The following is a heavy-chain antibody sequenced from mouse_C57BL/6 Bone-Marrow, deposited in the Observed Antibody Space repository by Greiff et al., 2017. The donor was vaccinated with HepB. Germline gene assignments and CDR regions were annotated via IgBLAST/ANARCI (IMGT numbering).Heavy chain of an antibody. V-gene: IGHV5-4*01. CDR3: ARDGDSRFAY. CDR2: ISDGGSYT. CDR1: GFTFSSYA. D-gene: IGHD2-5*01. J-gene: IGHJ3*01. Sequence: EVQLVESGGGLVKPGGSLKLSCAASGFTFSSYAMSWVRQTPEKRLEWVATISDGGSYTYYPDNAKNNLYLQMSHLKSEDTAMYYCARDGDSRFAYWGQGTLVTVSA.